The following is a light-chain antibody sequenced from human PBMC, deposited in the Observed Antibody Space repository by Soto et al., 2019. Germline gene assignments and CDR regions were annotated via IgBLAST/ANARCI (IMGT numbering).Light chain of an antibody. CDR1: QDISKN. V-gene: IGKV1-12*01. Sequence: DIQMTQSPSSLSASVGARVTITCRASQDISKNLAWYQQIPGKAPKLLIFAASTLQSGVPSRFSASGSGTYFVLTVGGLQPEDAATCCCQRTKGFPLTVGGGTKVDSK. J-gene: IGKJ4*01. CDR3: QRTKGFPLT. CDR2: AAS.